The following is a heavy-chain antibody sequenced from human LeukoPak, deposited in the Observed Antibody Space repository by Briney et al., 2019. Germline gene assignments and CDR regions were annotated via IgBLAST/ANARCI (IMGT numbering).Heavy chain of an antibody. CDR1: GFTFTPHA. D-gene: IGHD5-12*01. Sequence: PGGSLRLSCAASGFTFTPHAMHWVRQAPGMGLEWVAFIWFDGSNRYYADFVKGRFTISRDNSKNTLYLQMNSLRAEDTAVYSCARGGYDGFDHWGQGTLVTVSS. V-gene: IGHV3-33*01. CDR2: IWFDGSNR. CDR3: ARGGYDGFDH. J-gene: IGHJ4*02.